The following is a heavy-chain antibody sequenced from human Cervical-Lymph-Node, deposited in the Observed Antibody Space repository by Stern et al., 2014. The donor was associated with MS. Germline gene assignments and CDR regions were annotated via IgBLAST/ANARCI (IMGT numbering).Heavy chain of an antibody. V-gene: IGHV3-23*01. CDR2: INENGANT. Sequence: EVQLLESGGDLVQPGGSLRLSCAASGFTFRSHVMSWVRQAPGKGLEWVSTINENGANTHYADSVKGRFTISRDNSKNTVFLQMSSLRAEDTATYHCATWIQEHFDFWGQGTLVTVSS. CDR3: ATWIQEHFDF. D-gene: IGHD5-18*01. J-gene: IGHJ4*02. CDR1: GFTFRSHV.